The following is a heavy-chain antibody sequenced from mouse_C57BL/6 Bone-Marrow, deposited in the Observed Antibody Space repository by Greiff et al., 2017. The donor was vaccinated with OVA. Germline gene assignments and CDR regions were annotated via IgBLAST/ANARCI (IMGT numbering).Heavy chain of an antibody. D-gene: IGHD1-1*01. Sequence: EVMLVESEGGLVQPGSSMQLSCTASGFTFSDYYMAWVRQVPEKGLEWVANINYDGSSTYYLDSLQSRFIISRDNAKNILYLQISSLKSEDTATYYCARERIYYGSSYCFDYWGQGTTLTVSS. CDR3: ARERIYYGSSYCFDY. CDR1: GFTFSDYY. J-gene: IGHJ2*01. CDR2: INYDGSST. V-gene: IGHV5-16*01.